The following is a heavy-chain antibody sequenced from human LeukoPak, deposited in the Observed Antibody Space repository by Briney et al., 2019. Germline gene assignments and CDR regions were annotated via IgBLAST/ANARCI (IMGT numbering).Heavy chain of an antibody. J-gene: IGHJ4*02. CDR3: AKSPEAASDLDY. Sequence: GSLRLSCAASGFTFSSYGMHWVRQAPGKGLKWVAVISYDGSNKYYADSVKGRFTISRDNSKNTLYLQMNSLRAEDTAVYYCAKSPEAASDLDYWGQGTLVTVSS. CDR2: ISYDGSNK. CDR1: GFTFSSYG. V-gene: IGHV3-30*18. D-gene: IGHD2-15*01.